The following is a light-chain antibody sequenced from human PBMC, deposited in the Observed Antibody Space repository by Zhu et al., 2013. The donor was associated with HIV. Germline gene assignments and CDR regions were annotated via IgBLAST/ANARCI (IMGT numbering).Light chain of an antibody. CDR2: GAS. CDR1: QSVGSY. Sequence: EIVLTQSPATLSLSPGERATLSCRASQSVGSYLAWYQQKPGQSPRLLIYGASSRATGIPDRFSGSGSGTDFTLTISKLEPEDFAVYFCQQYGNSPPTFGQGTKLQIK. J-gene: IGKJ2*01. CDR3: QQYGNSPPT. V-gene: IGKV3-20*01.